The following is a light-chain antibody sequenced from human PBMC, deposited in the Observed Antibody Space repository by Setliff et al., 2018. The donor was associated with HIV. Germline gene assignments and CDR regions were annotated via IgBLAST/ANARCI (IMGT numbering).Light chain of an antibody. Sequence: EIVLTQSPATLSLSPGERATLSCRASQSVGSSLAWYQQKPGQAPRLLIYDASNRATGIPARFSGSGSGTDFTLTIRSLEPEDFAVYYCQQRSNWPPWTFGQGTKVDIK. CDR2: DAS. J-gene: IGKJ1*01. CDR1: QSVGSS. V-gene: IGKV3-11*01. CDR3: QQRSNWPPWT.